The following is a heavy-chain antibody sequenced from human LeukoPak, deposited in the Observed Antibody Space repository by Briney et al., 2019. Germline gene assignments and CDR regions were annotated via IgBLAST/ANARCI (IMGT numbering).Heavy chain of an antibody. D-gene: IGHD3-22*01. Sequence: GGSLRLSCAASGFTFSTFAMSWVRQAPGKGLEWVSAISGSGGSTYYADSVKGRLTISRDNSKNTLYLQMNSLRAEDTAVYYCARASGYYYGGFDYWGQGTLVTVSS. CDR1: GFTFSTFA. CDR3: ARASGYYYGGFDY. CDR2: ISGSGGST. V-gene: IGHV3-23*01. J-gene: IGHJ4*02.